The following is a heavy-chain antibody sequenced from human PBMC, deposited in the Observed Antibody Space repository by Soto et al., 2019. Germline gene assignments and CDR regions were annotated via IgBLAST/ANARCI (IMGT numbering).Heavy chain of an antibody. CDR2: VNTNGRST. V-gene: IGHV3-23*01. CDR3: AKERAFNYFYGMDV. D-gene: IGHD3-3*02. J-gene: IGHJ6*02. Sequence: GGSLRLSCRASGLAFGNYALNWVRQVPGRGLEGVAGVNTNGRSTYYADSVRGRFTISRDNSKITVYLQMNSLRAEDTAVYYWAKERAFNYFYGMDVWGQGTTVTVSS. CDR1: GLAFGNYA.